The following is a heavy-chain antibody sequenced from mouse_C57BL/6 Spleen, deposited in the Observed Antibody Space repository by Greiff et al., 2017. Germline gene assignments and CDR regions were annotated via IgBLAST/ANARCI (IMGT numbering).Heavy chain of an antibody. D-gene: IGHD1-1*01. CDR3: ARWSYDYDAMDY. V-gene: IGHV1-55*01. J-gene: IGHJ4*01. CDR2: IYPGSGST. CDR1: GYTFTSYW. Sequence: VQLQQPGAELVKPGASVKMSCKASGYTFTSYWITWVKQRPGQGLEWIGDIYPGSGSTNYNEKFKSKATLTVDTSSSTAYMQLSSLTSEDSAVFFCARWSYDYDAMDYWGQGTSVTVSS.